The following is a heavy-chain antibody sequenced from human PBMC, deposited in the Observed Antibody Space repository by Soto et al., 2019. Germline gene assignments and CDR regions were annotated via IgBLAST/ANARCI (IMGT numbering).Heavy chain of an antibody. D-gene: IGHD4-17*01. CDR2: ISYDGSNK. CDR1: GFTFSNYA. Sequence: QVQLVESGGGVVQPGRSLRLSCAASGFTFSNYAMHWVRQAPGKGLEWVAIISYDGSNKYYADSVKGRFTISRDNSKNTLYLQMNSLRAEDTAVYYCARGYGVYSSGMDVW. CDR3: ARGYGVYSSGMDV. J-gene: IGHJ6*01. V-gene: IGHV3-30-3*01.